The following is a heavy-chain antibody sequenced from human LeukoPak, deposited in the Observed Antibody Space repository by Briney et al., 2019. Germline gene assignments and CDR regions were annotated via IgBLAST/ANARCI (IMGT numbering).Heavy chain of an antibody. Sequence: GGTLRLSCAASGFTLSSYGMIWVRQAPGKGREWVSAISGSGGSTYYADSVKGRFTISRDNSKNTLHLQMNSLRAEDTAVYYCARPNIIAVAGSGFDYWGQGTLVTVSS. D-gene: IGHD6-19*01. CDR2: ISGSGGST. CDR1: GFTLSSYG. J-gene: IGHJ4*02. V-gene: IGHV3-23*01. CDR3: ARPNIIAVAGSGFDY.